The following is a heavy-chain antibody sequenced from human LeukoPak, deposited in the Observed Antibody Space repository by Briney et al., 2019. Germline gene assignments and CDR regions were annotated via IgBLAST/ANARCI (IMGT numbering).Heavy chain of an antibody. CDR3: ARGPTIIGVAGTWPLDY. D-gene: IGHD6-19*01. CDR2: ISSASSYI. Sequence: GGSLRLSCAASGFTFSSYWMSWVRQAPGKGLEWVSSISSASSYIYNADSLKGRFTISRDNAKHSLHLQMNGLRAEDTAVYDCARGPTIIGVAGTWPLDYWGQGTLVTVSS. V-gene: IGHV3-21*01. CDR1: GFTFSSYW. J-gene: IGHJ4*02.